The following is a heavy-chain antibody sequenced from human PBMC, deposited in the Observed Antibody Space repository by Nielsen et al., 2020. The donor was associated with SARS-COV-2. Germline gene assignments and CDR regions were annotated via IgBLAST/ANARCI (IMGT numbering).Heavy chain of an antibody. CDR3: ARQGLRSPETDY. D-gene: IGHD3/OR15-3a*01. CDR2: IYPDDSET. V-gene: IGHV5-51*01. Sequence: GESLKISCKGSGYTFTNYWIGWVRQMPGRGLEWMGIIYPDDSETRYSPSFQDQVTMSVDKSINTAYLLWSSLKASDTAIYYCARQGLRSPETDYWGQGTLVTVSS. J-gene: IGHJ4*02. CDR1: GYTFTNYW.